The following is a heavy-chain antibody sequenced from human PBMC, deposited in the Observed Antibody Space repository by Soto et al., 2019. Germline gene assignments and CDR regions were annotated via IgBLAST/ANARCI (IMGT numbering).Heavy chain of an antibody. CDR2: IKQDGSEK. CDR3: ARVFSRVIPPSYYYMDV. D-gene: IGHD3-16*02. V-gene: IGHV3-7*01. Sequence: GGSLRLSCAASGFTFSSYWMSWVRQAPGKGLEWVANIKQDGSEKYYVDSVKGRFTISRDNAKNSLYLQMNSLRAEDTAVYYCARVFSRVIPPSYYYMDVWGKGTTVTVSS. CDR1: GFTFSSYW. J-gene: IGHJ6*03.